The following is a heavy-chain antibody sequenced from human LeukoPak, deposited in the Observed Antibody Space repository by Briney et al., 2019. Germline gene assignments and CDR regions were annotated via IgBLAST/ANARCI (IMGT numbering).Heavy chain of an antibody. CDR2: INQGAST. D-gene: IGHD2-8*01. CDR3: ARGGLYGTKADY. CDR1: GGSSSVYS. V-gene: IGHV4-34*01. J-gene: IGHJ4*02. Sequence: PSETLSLTCAVYGGSSSVYSSSGVRQPPGKGLEGIGEINQGASTNYTSSLKSRGPISLDTSKNHFSLELSSVPAADTAVYYCARGGLYGTKADYWGQGNLGTLSS.